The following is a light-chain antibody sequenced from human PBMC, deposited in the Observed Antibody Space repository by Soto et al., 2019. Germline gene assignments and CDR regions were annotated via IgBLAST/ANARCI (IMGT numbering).Light chain of an antibody. Sequence: SYELTQPPSVSVAPGKTARITCGGNNIGSKSVHWYQQKPGQAPVLVIYYDSDRPSGIPERFSGSNSGNTATLTISRVEAGDEADYYCQVWDNSSDEVFGTGTKVTVL. CDR1: NIGSKS. CDR2: YDS. V-gene: IGLV3-21*04. CDR3: QVWDNSSDEV. J-gene: IGLJ1*01.